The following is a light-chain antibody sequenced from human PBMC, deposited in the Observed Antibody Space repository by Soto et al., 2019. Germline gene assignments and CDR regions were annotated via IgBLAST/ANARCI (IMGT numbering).Light chain of an antibody. J-gene: IGKJ1*01. V-gene: IGKV1-39*01. CDR2: AAS. CDR3: QQSYSTPLRT. CDR1: QSISSY. Sequence: DIQMTQSPSSLSASVGDRVTITCRASQSISSYLNWYQQKPGKAPKLLIYAASSLQSGVPSRFSGSGSGTDFTLTTSSLQPEDFATYYCQQSYSTPLRTFGQGTKVDIK.